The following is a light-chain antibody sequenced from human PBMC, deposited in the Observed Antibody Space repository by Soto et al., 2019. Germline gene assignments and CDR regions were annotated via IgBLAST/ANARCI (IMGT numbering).Light chain of an antibody. J-gene: IGKJ5*01. CDR1: QGVSTY. V-gene: IGKV1-9*01. CDR3: QQLNSYPT. Sequence: IQLTQSPSSLTASVGDRVTITCRASQGVSTYLAWYQQKPGKAPKLLIYAASTLQSGVPSRFSGSGSGTDFTLTISSLQPEDFATYYCQQLNSYPTFGQGTRLEIK. CDR2: AAS.